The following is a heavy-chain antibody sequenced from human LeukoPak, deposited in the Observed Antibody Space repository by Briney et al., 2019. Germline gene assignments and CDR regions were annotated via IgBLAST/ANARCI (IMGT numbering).Heavy chain of an antibody. CDR2: ITGSGGST. CDR3: ARAYCGGDCYSGAHDAFDI. Sequence: GGSLRLSCAASGFTFSTYVVNWVRQAPGKGLEWVSTITGSGGSTYYADSVKGRFTISRGNSKNTLYLQMNSLRAEDTAVYYCARAYCGGDCYSGAHDAFDIWGQGTMVTVSS. D-gene: IGHD2-21*02. V-gene: IGHV3-23*01. J-gene: IGHJ3*02. CDR1: GFTFSTYV.